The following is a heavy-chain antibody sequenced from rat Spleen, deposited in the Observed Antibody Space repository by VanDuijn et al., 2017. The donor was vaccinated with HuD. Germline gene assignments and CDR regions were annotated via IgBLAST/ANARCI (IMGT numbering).Heavy chain of an antibody. J-gene: IGHJ2*01. CDR1: GFTFNNYW. CDR3: TIDFGYYDGYYHVAYYFDY. D-gene: IGHD1-12*03. CDR2: ITTTGGTT. V-gene: IGHV5-31*01. Sequence: EVQLVESGGGLVQPGRSLKLSCVASGFTFNNYWMTWIRQVPGKGLEWVASITTTGGTTYYPDSVKGRFTISRDNAKRTLNLQMNSLRSEDTATYYCTIDFGYYDGYYHVAYYFDYWGQGVMVTVSS.